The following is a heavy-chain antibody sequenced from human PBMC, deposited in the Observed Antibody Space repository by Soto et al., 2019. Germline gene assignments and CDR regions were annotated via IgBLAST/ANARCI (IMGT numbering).Heavy chain of an antibody. CDR1: GFTFSSYA. J-gene: IGHJ4*02. D-gene: IGHD3-3*01. Sequence: GGSLRLSCAASGFTFSSYAMSWVRQAPGKGLEWVSAISGSGGSTYYADSVKGRFTISRDNSKNTLYLQMNSLGAEDTAVYYCAKDETAYYDFWSYYFDYWGQGTLVTVSS. CDR2: ISGSGGST. CDR3: AKDETAYYDFWSYYFDY. V-gene: IGHV3-23*01.